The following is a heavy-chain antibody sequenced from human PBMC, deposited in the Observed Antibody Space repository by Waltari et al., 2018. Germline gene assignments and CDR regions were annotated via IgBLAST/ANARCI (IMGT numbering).Heavy chain of an antibody. Sequence: QVQLQESGPGLVKPSETLSLTCAVSGYSISSGYYWGWIRQPPGKGLEWIGTIYHSGSTYFNPSLKSRVTISIDTSKNQFSLRLSSVTAADTAVYYCARVAYSISNRPGEFDYWGQGTLVTVSS. CDR3: ARVAYSISNRPGEFDY. D-gene: IGHD6-6*01. CDR1: GYSISSGYY. CDR2: IYHSGST. J-gene: IGHJ4*02. V-gene: IGHV4-38-2*01.